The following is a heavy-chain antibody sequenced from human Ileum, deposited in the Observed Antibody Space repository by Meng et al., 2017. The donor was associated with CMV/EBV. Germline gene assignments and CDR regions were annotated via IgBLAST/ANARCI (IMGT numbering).Heavy chain of an antibody. D-gene: IGHD2-2*01. J-gene: IGHJ6*02. CDR2: ISSSSSYI. CDR3: ARDDIVVVLMGYYGMDV. Sequence: GEFLKISCAASGFTFSSYSMNWVRQAPGKGLEWVSSISSSSSYIYYADSVKGRFTISRDNAKNSLYLQMNSLRAEDTAVYYCARDDIVVVLMGYYGMDVWGQGTTVTVSS. CDR1: GFTFSSYS. V-gene: IGHV3-21*01.